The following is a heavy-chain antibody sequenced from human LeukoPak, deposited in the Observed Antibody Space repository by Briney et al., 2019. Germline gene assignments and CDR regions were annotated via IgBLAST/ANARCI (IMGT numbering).Heavy chain of an antibody. CDR1: GYSITTGFS. Sequence: SETLSLTCVVSGYSITTGFSWGWIRQPPGKGLEWIATISYNGNTYYNPSLKSRVTISADTSKNQFSLRLTSVTAADTAVYYCAREGAAPGIDPWGQGKSVTISS. CDR3: AREGAAPGIDP. CDR2: ISYNGNT. J-gene: IGHJ5*02. V-gene: IGHV4-38-2*02. D-gene: IGHD3-16*01.